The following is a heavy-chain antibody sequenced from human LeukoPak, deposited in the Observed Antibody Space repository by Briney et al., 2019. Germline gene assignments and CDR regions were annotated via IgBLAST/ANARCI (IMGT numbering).Heavy chain of an antibody. J-gene: IGHJ5*02. V-gene: IGHV1-18*01. CDR1: GYTFTSYG. CDR3: ARMARIWFEESWYNWFDP. Sequence: ASVKVSCKASGYTFTSYGISWVRQAPGQGLEWMGWISAYNGNTNYAQKLQGRVTMTIDTSTSTAFMELRSLRSDDTAVYYCARMARIWFEESWYNWFDPWGQGTLVTVSS. CDR2: ISAYNGNT. D-gene: IGHD3-10*01.